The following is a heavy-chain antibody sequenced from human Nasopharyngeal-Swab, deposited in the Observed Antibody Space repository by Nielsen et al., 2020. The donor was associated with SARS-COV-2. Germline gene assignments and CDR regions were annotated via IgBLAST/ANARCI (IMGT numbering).Heavy chain of an antibody. V-gene: IGHV3-49*04. CDR2: IRSKAYGGTT. D-gene: IGHD3-22*01. J-gene: IGHJ3*02. CDR3: TFDSSGYYPHDAFDI. CDR1: GFTFGDYA. Sequence: GASLKISCTASGFTFGDYAMSWVRPAPGKGLEWVGFIRSKAYGGTTEYAASVKGRFTISRDDSKSIAYLQMNSLKTEDTAVYYCTFDSSGYYPHDAFDIWGQGTMVTVSS.